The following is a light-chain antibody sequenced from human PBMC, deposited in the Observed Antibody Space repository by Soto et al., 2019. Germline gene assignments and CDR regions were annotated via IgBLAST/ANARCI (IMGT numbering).Light chain of an antibody. CDR2: EVT. V-gene: IGLV2-14*01. Sequence: QSVLTQPASVSGSPGQSITISCTGTSSDVGGYNYVSWFQQSPGKAPKVMIYEVTNRPSGVSNRFSGSKSGNTASLTISGLQAEDEADYYCSSYTSSNTLIFGGGTKLTV. CDR3: SSYTSSNTLI. CDR1: SSDVGGYNY. J-gene: IGLJ2*01.